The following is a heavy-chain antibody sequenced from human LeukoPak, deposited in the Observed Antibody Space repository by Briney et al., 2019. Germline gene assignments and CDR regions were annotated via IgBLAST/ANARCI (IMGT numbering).Heavy chain of an antibody. V-gene: IGHV1-46*01. D-gene: IGHD5-12*01. J-gene: IGHJ6*02. Sequence: ASVKVSCKASGYTFTGYYMHWVRQAPGQGLEWMGVINSDSGATSYAEMFQGRVTMTRDTSTSTVYMDLTNLKSEDTAVYYCAKELSGYSYYNYGLDVWGQGTTITVAS. CDR3: AKELSGYSYYNYGLDV. CDR2: INSDSGAT. CDR1: GYTFTGYY.